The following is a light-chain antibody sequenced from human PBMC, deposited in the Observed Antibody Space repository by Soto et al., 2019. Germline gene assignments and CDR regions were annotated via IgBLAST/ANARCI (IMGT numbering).Light chain of an antibody. CDR2: DAS. CDR3: QQYNTPGT. J-gene: IGKJ1*01. CDR1: QSISSW. Sequence: GDRVTITCRASQSISSWLAWYQQKPGKAPKLLIYDASSLESGVPSRFSGSGSGTEFTLTISSLQPDDFATYYCQQYNTPGTFGQGTKAEIK. V-gene: IGKV1-5*01.